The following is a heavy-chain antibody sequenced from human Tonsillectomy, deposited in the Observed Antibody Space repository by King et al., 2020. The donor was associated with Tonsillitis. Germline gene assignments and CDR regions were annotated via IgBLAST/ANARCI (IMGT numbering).Heavy chain of an antibody. V-gene: IGHV4-39*07. CDR1: GCSISSSSYY. J-gene: IGHJ4*02. CDR2: IYYSGST. Sequence: LQLQESGPGLVKPSETLSLTCTVSGCSISSSSYYWDWIRQPPGKGLEWIGSIYYSGSTYYNPSLKSRVTISVDTSKNQFSLKLSSVTAADTAVYYCARQDETYYYDSSGYYRGGKFDYWGQGTLVTVSS. CDR3: ARQDETYYYDSSGYYRGGKFDY. D-gene: IGHD3-22*01.